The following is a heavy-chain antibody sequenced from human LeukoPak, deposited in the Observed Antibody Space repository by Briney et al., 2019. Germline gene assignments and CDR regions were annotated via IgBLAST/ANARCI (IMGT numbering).Heavy chain of an antibody. Sequence: GGSLRLSCAASGFTFSSYGMHWVRQAPGKGLEWVAFIRYDGSNKYYADSVKGRFTISRDNSKNTLYLRMNSLRAEDTAVYYCAKLVVVAATRQNYWGQGTLVTVSS. CDR2: IRYDGSNK. CDR1: GFTFSSYG. J-gene: IGHJ4*02. CDR3: AKLVVVAATRQNY. D-gene: IGHD2-15*01. V-gene: IGHV3-30*02.